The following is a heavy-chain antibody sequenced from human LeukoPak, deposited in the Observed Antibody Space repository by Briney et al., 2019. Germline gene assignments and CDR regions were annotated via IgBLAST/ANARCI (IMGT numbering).Heavy chain of an antibody. CDR2: IIPIFGTA. Sequence: SVKVSCKASGGTFSSYAISWVRQAPGQGLEWMGRIIPIFGTANYAQKLQGRVTITTDESTSTAYMELSSLRSEDTAVYYCARGPRHPTYYYDSSGYLGFDYWGQGTLVTVSS. CDR1: GGTFSSYA. CDR3: ARGPRHPTYYYDSSGYLGFDY. D-gene: IGHD3-22*01. J-gene: IGHJ4*02. V-gene: IGHV1-69*05.